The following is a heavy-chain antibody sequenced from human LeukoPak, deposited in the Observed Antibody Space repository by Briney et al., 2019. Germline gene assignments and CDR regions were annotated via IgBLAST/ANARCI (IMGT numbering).Heavy chain of an antibody. CDR2: ISAYNGHT. Sequence: ASVKVSCKASGYTFNSYGISWVRQAPGQGLEWMGWISAYNGHTNYAQKFQGRVTMTTDTSTSTAYMDLRSLRSDDTAVYYCARDSFYYGSGQSYYFDYWGQGTLVTVSS. J-gene: IGHJ4*02. V-gene: IGHV1-18*01. D-gene: IGHD3-10*01. CDR3: ARDSFYYGSGQSYYFDY. CDR1: GYTFNSYG.